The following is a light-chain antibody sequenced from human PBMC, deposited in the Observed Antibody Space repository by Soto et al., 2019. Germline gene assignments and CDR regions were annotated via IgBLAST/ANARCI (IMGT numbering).Light chain of an antibody. Sequence: DIQMTQSPSSVSAPVGDRVTITCRARPGISDWLAWYQQKPGTAPRLLIYRASTLQSGVPSRFSGSGSGTDFTLTISRLQPEDSATYFCQQTTIFPLTFGGGTKVEIK. CDR1: PGISDW. J-gene: IGKJ4*01. V-gene: IGKV1-12*01. CDR2: RAS. CDR3: QQTTIFPLT.